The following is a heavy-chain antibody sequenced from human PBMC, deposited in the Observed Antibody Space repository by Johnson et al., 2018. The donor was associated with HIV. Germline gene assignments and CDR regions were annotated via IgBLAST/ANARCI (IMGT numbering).Heavy chain of an antibody. CDR2: ISYDGNNK. CDR1: GFTFSSYG. CDR3: AKGGIATRFFDI. Sequence: QVQLVESGGGVVQPGRSLRLSCAASGFTFSSYGMLWDRQAPGKGLEWVAVISYDGNNKYYADSVKGRFTISRDNSKNTLYLQMNSLRAEDTALYYCAKGGIATRFFDIWGQGTMVTVSS. J-gene: IGHJ3*02. V-gene: IGHV3-30*18. D-gene: IGHD6-6*01.